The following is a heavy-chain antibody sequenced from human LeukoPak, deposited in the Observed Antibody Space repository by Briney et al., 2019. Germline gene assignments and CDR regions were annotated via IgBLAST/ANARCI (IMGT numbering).Heavy chain of an antibody. CDR3: AKGVRYYGSGSYSPFDY. D-gene: IGHD3-10*01. Sequence: GGSLRLSCAASGFTFSSYAMSWVRQAPGKGLEWVSAISGSGGSTYYADSVKGRFTISRDNSKNTLYLQMNSLRAEDTAVYYCAKGVRYYGSGSYSPFDYWGQGTLVTVSS. CDR2: ISGSGGST. V-gene: IGHV3-23*01. J-gene: IGHJ4*02. CDR1: GFTFSSYA.